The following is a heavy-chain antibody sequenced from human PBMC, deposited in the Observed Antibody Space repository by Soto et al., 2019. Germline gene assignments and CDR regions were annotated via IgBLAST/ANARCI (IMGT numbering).Heavy chain of an antibody. CDR1: GGTFSGYY. CDR3: ARAISRIVVVVAATRFDY. D-gene: IGHD2-15*01. V-gene: IGHV4-34*01. J-gene: IGHJ4*02. Sequence: SETLSLSCAVYGGTFSGYYWSWIRQPPGKGLEWIGEINHSGSTNYNPSLKSRVTISVDTSQNQFSLKLSSVTAADTAVYYCARAISRIVVVVAATRFDYWGQGTLVTVSS. CDR2: INHSGST.